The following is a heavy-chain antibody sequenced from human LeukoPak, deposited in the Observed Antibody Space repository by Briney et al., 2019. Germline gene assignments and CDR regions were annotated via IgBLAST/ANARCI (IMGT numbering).Heavy chain of an antibody. CDR3: ARDKRLRLGESPIYAFYI. CDR2: ISSSGSTI. Sequence: PGGSLRLSCAASGFTFSSYEMNWVRQAPGKGLEWISYISSSGSTIYYADSVQGRFTISRDNAKNSLYLQMNSLRAEDTAVYYFARDKRLRLGESPIYAFYIWGQGTMVNGS. V-gene: IGHV3-48*03. J-gene: IGHJ3*02. CDR1: GFTFSSYE. D-gene: IGHD3-16*01.